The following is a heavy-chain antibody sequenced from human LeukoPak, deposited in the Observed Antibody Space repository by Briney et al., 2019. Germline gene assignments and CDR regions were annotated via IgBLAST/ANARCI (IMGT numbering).Heavy chain of an antibody. J-gene: IGHJ4*02. CDR3: ARHLVVATYDY. V-gene: IGHV3-11*01. CDR1: GFTFSDYY. CDR2: ISSGGSTI. D-gene: IGHD2-21*01. Sequence: PWGSLRLSCAASGFTFSDYYMSWIRQAPGKGLEWVSYISSGGSTIYYADSVKGRFTISRDNAKNSLYLQMNSLRAEDTAVYYCARHLVVATYDYWGQGTLVTVSS.